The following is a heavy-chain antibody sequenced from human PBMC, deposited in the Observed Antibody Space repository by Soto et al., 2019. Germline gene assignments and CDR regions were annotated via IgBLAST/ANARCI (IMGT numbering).Heavy chain of an antibody. V-gene: IGHV3-33*01. CDR2: IWYDGSNK. J-gene: IGHJ4*02. CDR3: ARAPIFSSGWYSAHFDY. CDR1: GFTFSSYG. Sequence: QVQLVESGGGVVQPGRSLRLSCAASGFTFSSYGMHWVRQAPGKGLEWVAVIWYDGSNKYYADSVKGRFTISRDNSKNTLYLQMNSLGVANTAVYYCARAPIFSSGWYSAHFDYWGQGTLVTVSS. D-gene: IGHD6-19*01.